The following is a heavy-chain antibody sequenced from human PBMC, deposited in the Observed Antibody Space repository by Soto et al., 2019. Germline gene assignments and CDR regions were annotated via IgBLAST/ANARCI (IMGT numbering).Heavy chain of an antibody. D-gene: IGHD3-16*01. CDR1: GYTFTSYG. V-gene: IGHV1-18*01. J-gene: IGHJ4*02. Sequence: VQLVQSGAEVKKPGASVKVSCKASGYTFTSYGISWARQAPGQGLEWMGWISAYNGNTNYAQKLQGRVTMTTDTSTSTAYMELRRVRSDDKAVYYCARVPTHVAELPLYYFESWGPGSLVTVSS. CDR3: ARVPTHVAELPLYYFES. CDR2: ISAYNGNT.